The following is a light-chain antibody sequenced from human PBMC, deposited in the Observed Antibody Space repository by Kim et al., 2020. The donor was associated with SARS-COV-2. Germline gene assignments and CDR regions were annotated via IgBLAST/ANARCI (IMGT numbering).Light chain of an antibody. CDR1: QSISTN. CDR3: HQYAGAPWT. J-gene: IGKJ1*01. CDR2: GAS. Sequence: PGERVTLSCRASQSISTNVVWTQHKPGQSPRLLIYGASSRATGIPDRFSGSGSEKDFTLTITGLEPEDYAVYYCHQYAGAPWTLVQGTKVDIK. V-gene: IGKV3-20*01.